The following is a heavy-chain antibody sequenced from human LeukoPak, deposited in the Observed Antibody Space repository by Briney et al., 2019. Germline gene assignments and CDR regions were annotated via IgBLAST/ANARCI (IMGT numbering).Heavy chain of an antibody. CDR2: ISYDANLK. CDR1: GFMFSNYA. D-gene: IGHD4-11*01. J-gene: IGHJ4*02. CDR3: ANPPTVTSLHY. Sequence: GGSLRLSCVASGFMFSNYAMHWVRQAPGKGLEWVAVISYDANLKHYADFVQGRFAVSRDNSKNTLYLQMNSLRAEDTAIYYCANPPTVTSLHYWGQGTLVTVSS. V-gene: IGHV3-30*18.